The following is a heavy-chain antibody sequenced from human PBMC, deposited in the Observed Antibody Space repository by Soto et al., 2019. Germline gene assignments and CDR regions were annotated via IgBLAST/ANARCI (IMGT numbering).Heavy chain of an antibody. J-gene: IGHJ4*02. D-gene: IGHD3-9*01. CDR2: ISAYNGNT. Sequence: QVQLVHSGAEVKKPGASVKVSCKASGYTFTSYGISWVRQAPGHRLEWMGWISAYNGNTNYAQKLQGRVTMTTDTCTSTAYRELRSLRSDDTAVYYCASGADILTCQFDYWGQGTLVTVSS. V-gene: IGHV1-18*04. CDR1: GYTFTSYG. CDR3: ASGADILTCQFDY.